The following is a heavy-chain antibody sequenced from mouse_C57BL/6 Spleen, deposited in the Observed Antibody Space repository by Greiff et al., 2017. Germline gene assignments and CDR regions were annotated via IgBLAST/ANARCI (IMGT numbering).Heavy chain of an antibody. J-gene: IGHJ4*01. V-gene: IGHV7-3*01. Sequence: EVQVVESGGGLVQPGGSLSLSCAASGFTFTDYYMSWVRQPPGKALEWLGFIRNKANGYTTEYSASVKGRFTISRDNSQSILYLQMNALRAEDRATYYCAADYYAMDYWGQGTSVTVSS. CDR3: AADYYAMDY. CDR2: IRNKANGYTT. CDR1: GFTFTDYY.